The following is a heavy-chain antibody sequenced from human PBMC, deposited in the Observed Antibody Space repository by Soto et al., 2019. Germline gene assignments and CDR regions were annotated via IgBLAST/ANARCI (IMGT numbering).Heavy chain of an antibody. CDR3: AHLTTGGFYFDY. J-gene: IGHJ4*02. D-gene: IGHD1-26*01. CDR2: IYWDDGK. CDR1: GFSLRTSGVG. Sequence: QITLKESGPTLVKPTQTLTLTCTFSGFSLRTSGVGVGWIRQPPGKALEWLALIYWDDGKRYSPSLKSRLTTTKDTSKTQLVIRMTNMDPGDTATYYCAHLTTGGFYFDYWGQETPVTVSS. V-gene: IGHV2-5*02.